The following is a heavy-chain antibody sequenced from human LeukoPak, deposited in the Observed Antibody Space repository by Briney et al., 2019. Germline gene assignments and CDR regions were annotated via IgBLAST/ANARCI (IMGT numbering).Heavy chain of an antibody. CDR3: ARDLVWNDFEGEEGGQDY. CDR1: GFTFSSYS. Sequence: PGGSLRLSCAASGFTFSSYSMNWVRQAPGKWREWVSYISSSSRTIYYADSVKGRFTISRDNAKNSLYLQMNSLRAEATAVYYCARDLVWNDFEGEEGGQDYWGQGTLVTVSS. CDR2: ISSSSRTI. V-gene: IGHV3-48*01. D-gene: IGHD1-1*01. J-gene: IGHJ4*02.